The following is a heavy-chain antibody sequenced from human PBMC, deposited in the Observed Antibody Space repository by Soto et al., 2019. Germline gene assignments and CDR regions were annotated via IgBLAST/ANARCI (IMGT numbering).Heavy chain of an antibody. CDR1: GFTFSSYW. V-gene: IGHV3-7*01. Sequence: GGSLRLSCSASGFTFSSYWMSWVRQAPGKGLEWVANIKQDGSEKYYVDSVKGRFTISRDNAKNSLYLQMNSLRAEDTAVYYCARDGITIQQPGAYYNCFDPWGKGT. D-gene: IGHD3-3*01. CDR2: IKQDGSEK. CDR3: ARDGITIQQPGAYYNCFDP. J-gene: IGHJ5*02.